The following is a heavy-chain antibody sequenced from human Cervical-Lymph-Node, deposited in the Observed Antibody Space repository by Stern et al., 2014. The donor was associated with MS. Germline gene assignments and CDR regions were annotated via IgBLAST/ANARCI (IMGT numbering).Heavy chain of an antibody. CDR1: GFNFSSYA. CDR2: ISYDRSKA. D-gene: IGHD3-10*01. CDR3: ARDLLWFGEFDWGAMDV. J-gene: IGHJ6*02. V-gene: IGHV3-30-3*01. Sequence: VQLEESGGGVVQPGRSLRLSCAATGFNFSSYAMQWVRQAPGKGLEWVAVISYDRSKAYYADSVKGRFTISRDNSKKTLFLQMNSLRLEDTADYYCARDLLWFGEFDWGAMDVWGHGTTVTVSS.